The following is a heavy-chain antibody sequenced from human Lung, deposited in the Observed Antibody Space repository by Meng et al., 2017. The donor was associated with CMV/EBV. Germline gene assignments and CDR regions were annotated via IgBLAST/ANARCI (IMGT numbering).Heavy chain of an antibody. J-gene: IGHJ3*02. D-gene: IGHD2-2*01. CDR1: GFTFDDYG. CDR2: INWNGGST. V-gene: IGHV3-20*04. CDR3: ARDRDPAGDAFDI. Sequence: GESXKISCSSSGFTFDDYGMSWVRQAPGKGLEWVSGINWNGGSTGYADSVKGRFTISRDNAKNSLYLQMNSLRAEDTALYYCARDRDPAGDAFDIWGQGTMVNV.